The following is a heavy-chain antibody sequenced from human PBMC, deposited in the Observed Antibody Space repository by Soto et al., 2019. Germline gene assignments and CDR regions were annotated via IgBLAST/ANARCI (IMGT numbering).Heavy chain of an antibody. V-gene: IGHV1-2*04. CDR2: INPNSGGT. CDR3: AREGNIAVADILQATNYRMDV. J-gene: IGHJ6*04. Sequence: ASVKVSCKASGYTFTGYYMHRVRQAPGQGLEWMGWINPNSGGTNYAQKFQGWVTMTRDTSISTAYMELSRLRSDDTAVYYCAREGNIAVADILQATNYRMDVWGKGTTVTVSS. CDR1: GYTFTGYY. D-gene: IGHD6-19*01.